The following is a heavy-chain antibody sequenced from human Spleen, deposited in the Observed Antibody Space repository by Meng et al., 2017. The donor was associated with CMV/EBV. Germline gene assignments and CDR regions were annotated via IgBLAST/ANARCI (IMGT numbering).Heavy chain of an antibody. D-gene: IGHD5-12*01. CDR2: IYRAGGT. V-gene: IGHV3-53*01. Sequence: GESLKISCAASGFTFSSYSMNWVRQAPGKGLEWVSVIYRAGGTYYADSVKGRFTISRDTSENNVYLDMNNLRVDDTAVYYCARSGPSGYHYDYWGQGTLVTVSS. J-gene: IGHJ4*02. CDR3: ARSGPSGYHYDY. CDR1: GFTFSSYS.